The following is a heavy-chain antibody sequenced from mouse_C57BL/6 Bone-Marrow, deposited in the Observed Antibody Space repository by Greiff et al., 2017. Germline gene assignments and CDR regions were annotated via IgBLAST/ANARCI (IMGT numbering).Heavy chain of an antibody. CDR3: ASEYYGSSRFAY. V-gene: IGHV1-81*01. CDR1: GYTFTSYG. CDR2: IYPRSGNT. D-gene: IGHD1-1*01. Sequence: HSGAELARPGASVKLSCTASGYTFTSYGISWVKQRTGQGLAWIGEIYPRSGNTSYNEKFKGKATLTADKSSSTAYMELRRLTSEDSAVYIGASEYYGSSRFAYGGQGTLVTVSA. J-gene: IGHJ3*01.